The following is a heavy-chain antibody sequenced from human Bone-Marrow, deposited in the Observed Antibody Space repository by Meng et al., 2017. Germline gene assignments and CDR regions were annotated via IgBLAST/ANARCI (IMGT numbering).Heavy chain of an antibody. J-gene: IGHJ1*01. Sequence: SETLSLTCAVYGGSFSGYYWSWIRQPPGKGLEWIGEINHSGSTNYNPSLKSRVTISVDTSKNQFSLKLSSVTAADTAVYYCARRRLKKYYYDSSGYYLGTYFQHWGQGTLVTASS. CDR2: INHSGST. CDR1: GGSFSGYY. V-gene: IGHV4-34*01. D-gene: IGHD3-22*01. CDR3: ARRRLKKYYYDSSGYYLGTYFQH.